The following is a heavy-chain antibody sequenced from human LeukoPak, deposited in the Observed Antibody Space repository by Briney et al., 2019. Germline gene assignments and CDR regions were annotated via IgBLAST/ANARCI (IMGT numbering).Heavy chain of an antibody. J-gene: IGHJ4*02. CDR1: GFTFSGYA. CDR3: AKVTGGDMITYGGLDY. Sequence: GGSLRLSCAASGFTFSGYAMSWVRQAPGKGLEWVSAIIGSGDTTYYAVSVKGRLTISRDNSKNTLYLQMNSLRAEDTAVYYCAKVTGGDMITYGGLDYWGQGTLVTVSS. D-gene: IGHD3-16*01. V-gene: IGHV3-23*01. CDR2: IIGSGDTT.